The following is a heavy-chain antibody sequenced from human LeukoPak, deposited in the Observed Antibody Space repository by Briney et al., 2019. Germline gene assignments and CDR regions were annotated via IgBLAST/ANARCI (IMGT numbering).Heavy chain of an antibody. D-gene: IGHD2-2*01. Sequence: HPGGSLRLSCAASGFTFSSYAMSWVRQAPGKGLEWVSAISGSGGSTYYADSVKGRFTISRDNSKNTLYLQMNSLRAEDTAVYYCAKDRFIVVASFDYWGQGTLVTVSS. J-gene: IGHJ4*02. CDR2: ISGSGGST. CDR1: GFTFSSYA. V-gene: IGHV3-23*01. CDR3: AKDRFIVVASFDY.